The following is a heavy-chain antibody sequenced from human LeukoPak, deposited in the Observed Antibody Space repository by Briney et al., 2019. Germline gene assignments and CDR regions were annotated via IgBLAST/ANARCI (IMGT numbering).Heavy chain of an antibody. CDR3: ARAREMYYYDSIDY. Sequence: GASVKVSCKASGGTFSSYAISWVRQAPGQGLEWMGGIIPIFGTANYAQKFQGRVTITADESTSTAYMELSSLRSEDTAVYYCARAREMYYYDSIDYWGQGTLVTVSS. CDR1: GGTFSSYA. CDR2: IIPIFGTA. J-gene: IGHJ4*02. V-gene: IGHV1-69*13. D-gene: IGHD3-22*01.